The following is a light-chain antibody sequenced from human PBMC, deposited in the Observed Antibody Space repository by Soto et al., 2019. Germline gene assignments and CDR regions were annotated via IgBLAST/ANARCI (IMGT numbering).Light chain of an antibody. V-gene: IGKV3-11*01. Sequence: EIVLTQSPATLSLSPGERATLSCRASQSVSSYLAWYQQKPGQAPRLLIYDASNRATGIPARFSGSGSGTDFTLTINSLEPEDFAVYYCQQRSNWPGFGQGTKLEIK. CDR2: DAS. CDR3: QQRSNWPG. J-gene: IGKJ2*03. CDR1: QSVSSY.